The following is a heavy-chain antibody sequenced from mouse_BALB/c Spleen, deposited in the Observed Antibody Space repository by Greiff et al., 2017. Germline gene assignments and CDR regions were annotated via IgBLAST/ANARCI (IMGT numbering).Heavy chain of an antibody. CDR1: GFTFSSYA. D-gene: IGHD1-1*01. J-gene: IGHJ1*01. CDR2: ISSGGST. Sequence: EVKLVESGGGLVKPGGSLKLSCAASGFTFSSYAMSWVRQTPEKRLEWVASISSGGSTYYPDSVKGRFTISRDNARNILYLQMSSLRSEDTAMYYCAREVPLYYGSSYGYFDVWGAGTTVTVSS. CDR3: AREVPLYYGSSYGYFDV. V-gene: IGHV5-6-5*01.